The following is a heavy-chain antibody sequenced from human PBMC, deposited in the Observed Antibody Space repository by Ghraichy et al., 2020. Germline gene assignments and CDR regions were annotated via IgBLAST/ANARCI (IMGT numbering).Heavy chain of an antibody. Sequence: GGSLRLSCAASGLTFSSYWMHWVRQAPGKGLEWVSHIKTDGSTTNYADSVRGRFTISRDNAKNTLYLQMNSLRADDTAVYYCSTSPRADRGKYWGQGTLVTVSS. V-gene: IGHV3-74*01. D-gene: IGHD3-10*01. CDR3: STSPRADRGKY. CDR1: GLTFSSYW. CDR2: IKTDGSTT. J-gene: IGHJ4*02.